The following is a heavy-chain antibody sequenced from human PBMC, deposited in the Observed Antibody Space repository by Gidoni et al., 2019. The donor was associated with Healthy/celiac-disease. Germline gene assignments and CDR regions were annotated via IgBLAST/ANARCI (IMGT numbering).Heavy chain of an antibody. V-gene: IGHV3-23*01. CDR3: ARPLLDTAMVTGY. Sequence: EVQLLESGGSLVQPGGSLRLSCAASGFTFSSYAMSWVRQAPGKGLEWVSAISGRGGSTYYADSVKGRFTIFRDNSKNTLYLQMNSLRAEDTAVYYCARPLLDTAMVTGYWGQGTLVTVSS. CDR1: GFTFSSYA. D-gene: IGHD5-18*01. J-gene: IGHJ4*02. CDR2: ISGRGGST.